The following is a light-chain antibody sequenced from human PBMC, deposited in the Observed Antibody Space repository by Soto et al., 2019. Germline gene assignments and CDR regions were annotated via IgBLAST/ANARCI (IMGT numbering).Light chain of an antibody. J-gene: IGLJ1*01. CDR3: SSYTTVSTYV. V-gene: IGLV2-14*01. CDR1: SSDVGGYNY. Sequence: ALTQPASLSGSPGQSITISCTGTSSDVGGYNYVSWYQQHPGKAPKLMIYDVRNRPSGVSNRFSGSKSVNTASLTISGLQAEDEADYYCSSYTTVSTYVFGTGTKV. CDR2: DVR.